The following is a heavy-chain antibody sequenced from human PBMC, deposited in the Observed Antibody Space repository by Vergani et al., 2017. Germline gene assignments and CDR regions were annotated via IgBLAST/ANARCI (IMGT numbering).Heavy chain of an antibody. CDR2: ISSSSSYT. Sequence: QVQLVESGGGLVKPGGSLRLSCAASGFTFSDYYMSWIRQAPGKGLEWVSYISSSSSYTNYADSVKGRFTISIDNAKNSLYLQMNSLRAEDTAVYYCARDLLGSGSGERGGMDVWGQGTTVTVSS. CDR3: ARDLLGSGSGERGGMDV. D-gene: IGHD3-10*01. CDR1: GFTFSDYY. J-gene: IGHJ6*02. V-gene: IGHV3-11*05.